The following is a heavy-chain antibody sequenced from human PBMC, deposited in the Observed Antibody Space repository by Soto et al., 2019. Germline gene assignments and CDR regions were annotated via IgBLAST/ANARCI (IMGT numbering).Heavy chain of an antibody. V-gene: IGHV1-24*01. Sequence: ASVKVSCKVSGYTHTALSMPWVRQAPGKGLEWMGGFDPEDGETIYAQKFPGRVTMTEYTSTDTAYMELSSLRSEDTAVYYCETDPSGSYSFDYLAQGALVTVSS. D-gene: IGHD1-26*01. CDR1: GYTHTALS. CDR3: ETDPSGSYSFDY. J-gene: IGHJ4*02. CDR2: FDPEDGET.